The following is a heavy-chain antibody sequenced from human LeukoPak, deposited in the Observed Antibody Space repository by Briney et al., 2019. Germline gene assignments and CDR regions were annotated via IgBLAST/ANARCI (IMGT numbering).Heavy chain of an antibody. D-gene: IGHD6-19*01. CDR1: GFTSSSYW. J-gene: IGHJ4*02. CDR3: ARDRGSSGWYEFDY. Sequence: PGGSLRISCAASGFTSSSYWMSWVRQAPGKGLEGVAHIKQDGSEKYYVDSVKGRFTISRDNAKNSLYLQMNSLRAEDTAVYYCARDRGSSGWYEFDYWGQGTLVTVSS. CDR2: IKQDGSEK. V-gene: IGHV3-7*01.